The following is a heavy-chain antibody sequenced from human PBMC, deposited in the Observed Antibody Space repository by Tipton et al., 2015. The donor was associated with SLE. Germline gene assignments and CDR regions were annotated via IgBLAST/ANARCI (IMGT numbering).Heavy chain of an antibody. D-gene: IGHD3-22*01. Sequence: SLRLSCAASGFTLSDFYMSWIRQAPGKGLEWVSVISSEGSDKHYADSVKGRFTISRDNSKNALYLQMNRLRVEDTAVYYCPRDHSGNYSARRDSFDIWGPGTMVTVSS. V-gene: IGHV3-30*03. CDR1: GFTLSDFY. CDR3: PRDHSGNYSARRDSFDI. CDR2: ISSEGSDK. J-gene: IGHJ3*02.